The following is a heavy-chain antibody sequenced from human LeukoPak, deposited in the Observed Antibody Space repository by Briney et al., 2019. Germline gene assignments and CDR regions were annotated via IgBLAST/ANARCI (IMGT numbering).Heavy chain of an antibody. J-gene: IGHJ4*02. D-gene: IGHD1-1*01. CDR1: GGSISIRNYY. CDR2: VYSSGSL. CDR3: ARDRRQRDYFDF. Sequence: SETLSLTCTVSGGSISIRNYYWAWIRQPPGRQLEWIGGVYSSGSLYYNPSLKSRVTISVDTSNNQFSLKLNSVSAADTALYYCARDRRQRDYFDFWGQGARVTVSS. V-gene: IGHV4-39*07.